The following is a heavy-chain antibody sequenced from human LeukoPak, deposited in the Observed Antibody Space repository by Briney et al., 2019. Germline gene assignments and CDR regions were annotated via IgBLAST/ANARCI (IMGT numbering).Heavy chain of an antibody. CDR3: ARDQSSVAGTTYNWFDP. CDR2: ISGSGGST. CDR1: GFTFSSYA. J-gene: IGHJ5*02. D-gene: IGHD6-19*01. V-gene: IGHV3-23*01. Sequence: GGSLRLSCAASGFTFSSYAMSWVRQAPGKGLEWVSAISGSGGSTYYADSVKGRFTISRDNSKNSLYLQVNSLRAEDTAVYYCARDQSSVAGTTYNWFDPWGQGTLVTVSS.